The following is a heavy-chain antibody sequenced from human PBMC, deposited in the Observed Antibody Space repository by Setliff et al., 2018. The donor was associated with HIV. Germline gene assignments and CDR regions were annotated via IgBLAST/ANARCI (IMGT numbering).Heavy chain of an antibody. J-gene: IGHJ4*02. Sequence: PGGSLRLSCAASGFTFSYAWMSWVRQAPGKGLEWVSSISSTSSYIYYADSVKGRFTISRDNSKNTLYLRMNSLRVDDTAVYYCARLNFWSGHYNYWGQGTLVTVSS. CDR2: ISSTSSYI. CDR1: GFTFSYAW. V-gene: IGHV3-21*04. D-gene: IGHD3-3*01. CDR3: ARLNFWSGHYNY.